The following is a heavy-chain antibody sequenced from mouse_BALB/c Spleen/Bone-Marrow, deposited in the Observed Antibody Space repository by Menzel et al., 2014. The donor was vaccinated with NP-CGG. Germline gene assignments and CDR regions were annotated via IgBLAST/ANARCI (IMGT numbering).Heavy chain of an antibody. V-gene: IGHV1-63*01. CDR2: IYPGSGNT. CDR3: TRRRSLDY. Sequence: QVQLQQSGTELVRPGTSVKIYCKASEYAFTNYWLGWVKQRPGHGLEWIGDIYPGSGNTYYNEKFKGKVTLTADKSSSTAYMQLSGLTSEDSAVYFCTRRRSLDYWGQGTTLTVSS. J-gene: IGHJ2*01. CDR1: EYAFTNYW.